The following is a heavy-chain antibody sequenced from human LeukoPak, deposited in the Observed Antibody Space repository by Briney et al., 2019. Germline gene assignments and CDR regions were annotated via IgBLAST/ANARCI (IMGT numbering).Heavy chain of an antibody. CDR2: IKQDGSEK. CDR1: GFTFSSYW. D-gene: IGHD3-16*02. Sequence: GGSLRLSCAASGFTFSSYWMSWVRQAPGKGLEWVANIKQDGSEKYYVDSVKGRFTISRDNAKNSLYLQTNSLRAEDTAVYYCAREGAWDYVWGSYRYFDYWGQGTLVTVSS. J-gene: IGHJ4*02. V-gene: IGHV3-7*03. CDR3: AREGAWDYVWGSYRYFDY.